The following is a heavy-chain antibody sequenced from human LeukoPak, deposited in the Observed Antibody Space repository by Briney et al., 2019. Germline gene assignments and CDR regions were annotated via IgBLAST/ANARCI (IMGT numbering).Heavy chain of an antibody. CDR3: ARDHCSGGSCYSANYYYGMDV. Sequence: PSETLSLTCTVSGGSISSYYWSWIRQPAGKGLEWIGRIYTSGSTNYNPSLKSRVTISVDTSKNQFSLKLSSVTAADTAVYYCARDHCSGGSCYSANYYYGMDVWGQGTTVTVSS. D-gene: IGHD2-15*01. V-gene: IGHV4-4*07. J-gene: IGHJ6*02. CDR2: IYTSGST. CDR1: GGSISSYY.